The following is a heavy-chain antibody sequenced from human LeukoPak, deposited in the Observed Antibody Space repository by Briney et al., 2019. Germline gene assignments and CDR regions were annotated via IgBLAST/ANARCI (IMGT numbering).Heavy chain of an antibody. D-gene: IGHD3-22*01. CDR3: ARDLRRATYYYDSSGYYFGHY. V-gene: IGHV1-18*01. CDR1: GYTFTSYG. J-gene: IGHJ4*02. CDR2: ISAYNGNT. Sequence: ASVKVSCKASGYTFTSYGTSWVRQAPGQGLEWMGWISAYNGNTNYAQKLQGRVTMTTDTSTSTAYMELRSLRSDDTAVYYCARDLRRATYYYDSSGYYFGHYWGQGTLVTVSS.